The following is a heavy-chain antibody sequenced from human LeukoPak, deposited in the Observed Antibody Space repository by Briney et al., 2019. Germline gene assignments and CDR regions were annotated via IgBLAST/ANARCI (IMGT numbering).Heavy chain of an antibody. V-gene: IGHV1-8*01. CDR1: GYTFTSYD. J-gene: IGHJ4*02. D-gene: IGHD2-21*01. Sequence: ASVKVSCKASGYTFTSYDINWVRQATGQGLEWMGWMNPNSGNIGYAQKFQGRVTMTRNTSISTAYMELSSLRSEDTAVYYCARANRPNSLDYYFDYWGQGTLVTVSS. CDR3: ARANRPNSLDYYFDY. CDR2: MNPNSGNI.